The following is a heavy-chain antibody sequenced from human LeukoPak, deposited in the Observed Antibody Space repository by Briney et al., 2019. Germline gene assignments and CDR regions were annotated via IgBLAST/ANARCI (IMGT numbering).Heavy chain of an antibody. Sequence: GASVKVSCKASGYTFTSYGISWVRQAPGQGLEWMGWISAYNGNTNYAQKLQGRVTMTTDTSTSTAYMELRSLRSDDTAVYYCARDWHYDSSGYYYVDYWGQGTLVTVSS. CDR3: ARDWHYDSSGYYYVDY. D-gene: IGHD3-22*01. CDR1: GYTFTSYG. J-gene: IGHJ4*02. V-gene: IGHV1-18*01. CDR2: ISAYNGNT.